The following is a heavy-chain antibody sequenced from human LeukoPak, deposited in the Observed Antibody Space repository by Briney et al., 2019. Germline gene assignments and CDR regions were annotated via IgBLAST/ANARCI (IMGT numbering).Heavy chain of an antibody. CDR2: IFHSGST. CDR1: GGSLNTNTW. D-gene: IGHD1-26*01. CDR3: AREVLGARAFEC. J-gene: IGHJ4*02. V-gene: IGHV4-4*02. Sequence: SGTLSLTCTVSGGSLNTNTWWSWVRQPPGKGLEWTGEIFHSGSTNYNPSLESRLTISMDKSNNRFSLKLSSVTAADTAVYYCAREVLGARAFECWGLGILVTVAS.